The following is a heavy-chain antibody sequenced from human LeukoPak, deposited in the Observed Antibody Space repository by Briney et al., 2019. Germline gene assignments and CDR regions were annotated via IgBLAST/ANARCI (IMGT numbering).Heavy chain of an antibody. J-gene: IGHJ4*02. V-gene: IGHV3-23*01. CDR1: GFTFNTYG. CDR3: ARGGVDYYGSGTYYLMYYFDN. D-gene: IGHD3-10*01. Sequence: GGTLRLSCAASGFTFNTYGMSWVRQAPGKGLEWVSVISGGGGATYYADSVKGRFTISRDDPHNTLYLQMNSLRAEDTAVYFCARGGVDYYGSGTYYLMYYFDNWGQGAPVTVSS. CDR2: ISGGGGAT.